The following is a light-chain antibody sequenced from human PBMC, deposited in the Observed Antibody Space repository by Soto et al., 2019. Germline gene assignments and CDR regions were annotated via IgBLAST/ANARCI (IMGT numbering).Light chain of an antibody. Sequence: DMRLTQSPSTLSGSVGDRVTSTWGASGSIINWLAWYQQKSGQGPKLLIYKASNLQTGVPSRLSGSGYGTDFTFTISSLKAEDIGTYFCQQYDSVFTFGHGTRLEIK. CDR2: KAS. CDR3: QQYDSVFT. CDR1: GSIINW. V-gene: IGKV1-5*03. J-gene: IGKJ5*01.